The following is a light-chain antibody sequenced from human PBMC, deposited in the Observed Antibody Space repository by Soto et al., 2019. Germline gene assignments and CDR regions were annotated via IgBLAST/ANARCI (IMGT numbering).Light chain of an antibody. Sequence: VLTQSPGTLSLSPGARATLSCKASQSVSGNYLAWYQQRPGQAPRLLIYGASRRATGIPARFSGSGSGTDFTLTISRLEPEDFAVYYCQQYNSYSGYTFGQGTKLEIK. CDR2: GAS. V-gene: IGKV3-20*01. CDR1: QSVSGNY. CDR3: QQYNSYSGYT. J-gene: IGKJ2*01.